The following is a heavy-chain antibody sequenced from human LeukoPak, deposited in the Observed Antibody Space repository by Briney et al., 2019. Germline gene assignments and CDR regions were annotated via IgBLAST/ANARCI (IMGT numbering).Heavy chain of an antibody. CDR2: IYYSGST. Sequence: SETLSLTCAVSGYSISSGYYWGWIRQPPGKGLEWIGYIYYSGSTNYNPSLKSRVTISVDTSKNQFSLKLSSVTAADTAVYYCARDRYYYYMDVWGKGTTVTVSS. CDR3: ARDRYYYYMDV. CDR1: GYSISSGYY. V-gene: IGHV4-38-2*02. J-gene: IGHJ6*03.